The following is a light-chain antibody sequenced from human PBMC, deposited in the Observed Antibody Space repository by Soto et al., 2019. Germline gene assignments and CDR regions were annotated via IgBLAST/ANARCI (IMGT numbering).Light chain of an antibody. CDR1: HDISTY. CDR3: QQLNTYPLT. Sequence: DIQLTQSPSLLSASVGDRVTITCRASHDISTYLAGYQQKPGKAPKLMIYEASTLQSGVPSRFSGSGSGTEFTLTISGLLPEDFATYHCQQLNTYPLTFGGGTKVDIK. V-gene: IGKV1-9*01. CDR2: EAS. J-gene: IGKJ4*01.